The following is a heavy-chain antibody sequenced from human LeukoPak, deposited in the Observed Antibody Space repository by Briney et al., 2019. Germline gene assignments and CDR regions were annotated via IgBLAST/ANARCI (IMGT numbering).Heavy chain of an antibody. V-gene: IGHV1-69*13. CDR3: ASSFGFKAAPSYMLDY. CDR2: IIPIFGTA. D-gene: IGHD3-10*01. J-gene: IGHJ4*02. Sequence: ASVKVSCKASGGTFSSYAISWVRQAPGQGLEWMGGIIPIFGTANYAQKFQGRVTITADESTSTAYMELSSLRSEDTAVYYCASSFGFKAAPSYMLDYWGQGTLVSVSS. CDR1: GGTFSSYA.